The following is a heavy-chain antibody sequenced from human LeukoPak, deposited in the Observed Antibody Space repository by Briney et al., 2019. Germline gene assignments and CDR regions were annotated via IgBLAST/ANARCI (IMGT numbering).Heavy chain of an antibody. Sequence: SETLSLTCVVSGGSVSSGRYYWSWIRQPPGKGLAYIGYISYSGSSDYNPSLKSRVTISVDTSKNQFSLKLSSVTAADTAVYFCARGGELPSGPYFDYWGQGTLVTVSS. CDR1: GGSVSSGRYY. CDR3: ARGGELPSGPYFDY. J-gene: IGHJ4*02. CDR2: ISYSGSS. V-gene: IGHV4-61*01. D-gene: IGHD1-7*01.